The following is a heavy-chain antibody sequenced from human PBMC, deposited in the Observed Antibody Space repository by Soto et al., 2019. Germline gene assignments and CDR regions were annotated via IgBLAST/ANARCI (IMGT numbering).Heavy chain of an antibody. Sequence: PGGSLRLSCAASGFTFSSYAMSWVRQAPGKGLEWVSAISGSGGSTYYADSVKGRFTISRDNSKNTLYLQMNSLRAEDTAVYYCAEVRGQWLPLYYFDYWGQGTLVTVSS. V-gene: IGHV3-23*01. CDR1: GFTFSSYA. D-gene: IGHD6-19*01. CDR2: ISGSGGST. J-gene: IGHJ4*02. CDR3: AEVRGQWLPLYYFDY.